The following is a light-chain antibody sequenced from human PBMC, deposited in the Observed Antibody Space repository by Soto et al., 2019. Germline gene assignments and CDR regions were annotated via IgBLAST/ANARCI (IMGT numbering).Light chain of an antibody. Sequence: EIVLTQSPGTLSLSPGERATLSCRASQSVSSNYLAWYQQKPGQAPRLLIYGASRRATGIPDRFSGSGSGTEFTLTISSLQSEDFAIYFCQQYNNWPPDRTFGQGTKVEIK. CDR3: QQYNNWPPDRT. V-gene: IGKV3-20*01. J-gene: IGKJ1*01. CDR1: QSVSSNY. CDR2: GAS.